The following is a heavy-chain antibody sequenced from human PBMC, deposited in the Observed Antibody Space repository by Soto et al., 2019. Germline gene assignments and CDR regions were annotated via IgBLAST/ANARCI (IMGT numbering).Heavy chain of an antibody. CDR3: ARVSKIAAATWEFDP. V-gene: IGHV1-8*02. J-gene: IGHJ5*02. D-gene: IGHD6-13*01. CDR2: MNPNSGNT. Sequence: EAAVKVSCKASGYTFTVYYMHWVRQAPGQGLEWMGWMNPNSGNTGYAQKFQGRVTMTRNTSISTAYMELSSLRSEDTAVYYCARVSKIAAATWEFDPWGQGTLV. CDR1: GYTFTVYY.